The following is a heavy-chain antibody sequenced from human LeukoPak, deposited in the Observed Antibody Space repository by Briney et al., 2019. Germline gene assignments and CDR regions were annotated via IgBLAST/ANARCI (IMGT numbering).Heavy chain of an antibody. CDR1: GYTFTSYD. V-gene: IGHV1-8*01. D-gene: IGHD4-17*01. CDR2: MNPNSGNT. CDR3: ARENYGDYGFDY. Sequence: ASVKVSCKASGYTFTSYDINWVRQATGQGLEWMGWMNPNSGNTGYAQKFQGRVTMTRNTSISTAYMELSGLRSEDTAVYYCARENYGDYGFDYWGQGNLVTVSS. J-gene: IGHJ4*02.